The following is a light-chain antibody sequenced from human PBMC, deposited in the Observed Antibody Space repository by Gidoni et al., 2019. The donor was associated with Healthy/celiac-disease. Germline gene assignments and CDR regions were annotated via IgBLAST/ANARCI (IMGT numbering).Light chain of an antibody. V-gene: IGKV1-5*03. Sequence: DIQMTQSPSTLSASVGDRVTITCLASQSISSWLAWYQQKPGKAPKLLIYKASSLESGVPSRFSGSGSGTEFTLTISSLQPDDFATYDCQQYNSSPYTFGQGTKLEIK. CDR1: QSISSW. CDR2: KAS. J-gene: IGKJ2*01. CDR3: QQYNSSPYT.